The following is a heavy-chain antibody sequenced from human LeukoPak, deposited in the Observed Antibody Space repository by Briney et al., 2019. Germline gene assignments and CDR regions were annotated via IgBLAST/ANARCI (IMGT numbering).Heavy chain of an antibody. CDR1: GFTFRGSA. J-gene: IGHJ4*02. CDR2: IRSKANSDAT. CDR3: TSLFRVTR. Sequence: GGSLRLSCAASGFTFRGSAMHWVRQASGKGLEWVGRIRSKANSDATAYAASVKGRFTISRDDSKNTAYLQMNSLKTEDTAVYYCTSLFRVTRWGQGTLVTVSS. V-gene: IGHV3-73*01. D-gene: IGHD2-21*01.